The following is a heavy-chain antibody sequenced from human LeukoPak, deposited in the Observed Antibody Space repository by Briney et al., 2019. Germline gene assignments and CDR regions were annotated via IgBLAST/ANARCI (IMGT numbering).Heavy chain of an antibody. CDR1: GFTFSSYW. J-gene: IGHJ1*01. Sequence: GGSLRLSCAASGFTFSSYWMSWVRQAPGKGLEWVANIKQDGSEKYYVDSVKGRFTISRDNAKNSLYLQMNSLRAEDTAVYYCAREGPSGGKYFQHWGQGTLVTVSS. CDR2: IKQDGSEK. V-gene: IGHV3-7*01. D-gene: IGHD2-15*01. CDR3: AREGPSGGKYFQH.